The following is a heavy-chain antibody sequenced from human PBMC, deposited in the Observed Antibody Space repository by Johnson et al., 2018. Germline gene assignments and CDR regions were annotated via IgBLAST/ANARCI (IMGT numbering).Heavy chain of an antibody. CDR1: GGSISSGSHY. D-gene: IGHD6-19*01. V-gene: IGHV4-61*02. CDR3: ARGSYSSGWYEYFQH. Sequence: QVQLQESGPGLVKPAQTLSLIGPVSGGSISSGSHYWSWIRQPAGTGRVWIGRLNPSGSTTYNHPLKSRVTMSLATSKNQFTLQLISVTAADTALYYCARGSYSSGWYEYFQHWGQGTLVTVSS. CDR2: LNPSGST. J-gene: IGHJ1*01.